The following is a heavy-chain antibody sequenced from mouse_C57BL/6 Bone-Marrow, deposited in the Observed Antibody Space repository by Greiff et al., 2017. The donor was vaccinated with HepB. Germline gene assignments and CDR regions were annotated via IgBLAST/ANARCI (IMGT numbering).Heavy chain of an antibody. CDR3: ARSAITRFAY. J-gene: IGHJ3*01. V-gene: IGHV1-69*01. CDR1: GYTFTSYW. D-gene: IGHD2-4*01. Sequence: QVQLQQPGAELVMPGASVKLSCKASGYTFTSYWMHWVKQRPGQGLEWIGEIDPSGSYTNYNQKFKGKSTLTVDKSSSTAYMQLSSLTSEDSAVYYCARSAITRFAYWGQGTLVTVSA. CDR2: IDPSGSYT.